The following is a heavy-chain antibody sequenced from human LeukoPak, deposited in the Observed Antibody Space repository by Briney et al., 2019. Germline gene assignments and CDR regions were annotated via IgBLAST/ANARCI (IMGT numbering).Heavy chain of an antibody. D-gene: IGHD1-26*01. CDR3: AKWELYSGFYYIDY. V-gene: IGHV3-48*02. CDR1: GFTFSSYS. J-gene: IGHJ4*02. CDR2: ISSSSSTI. Sequence: PGGSLRLSCAASGFTFSSYSMNWVRQAPGKGLEWVSYISSSSSTIYYADSVKGRFTISRDNAKNSLYLQMNSLRDEDTAVYYCAKWELYSGFYYIDYWGQGTLATVSS.